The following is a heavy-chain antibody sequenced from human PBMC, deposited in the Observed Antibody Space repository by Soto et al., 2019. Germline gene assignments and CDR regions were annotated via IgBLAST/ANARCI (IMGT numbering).Heavy chain of an antibody. Sequence: GGSLRLSCAASGFTFSSYSMNWVRQAPGKGLEWVSYISSSSSTIYYADSVKGRFTISRDNAKNSLYLQMNSLRAEDTAVYYCARRGPGGVIVMRDYYFDYWGQGTLVTVSS. J-gene: IGHJ4*02. CDR2: ISSSSSTI. CDR1: GFTFSSYS. D-gene: IGHD3-16*02. CDR3: ARRGPGGVIVMRDYYFDY. V-gene: IGHV3-48*01.